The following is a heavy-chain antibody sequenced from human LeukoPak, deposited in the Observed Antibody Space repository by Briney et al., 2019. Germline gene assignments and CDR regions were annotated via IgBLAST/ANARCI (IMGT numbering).Heavy chain of an antibody. CDR2: IYYSGST. CDR3: ASGTVVVPAVFDY. V-gene: IGHV4-61*01. Sequence: PSETLSLTCTVSGGSINTASYYWSWIRQPPGKGLEWIGYIYYSGSTNYNPSLKSRVTISVDTSKNQFSLKLSSVTAADTAVYYCASGTVVVPAVFDYWGQGTLVTVSS. CDR1: GGSINTASYY. J-gene: IGHJ4*02. D-gene: IGHD2-2*01.